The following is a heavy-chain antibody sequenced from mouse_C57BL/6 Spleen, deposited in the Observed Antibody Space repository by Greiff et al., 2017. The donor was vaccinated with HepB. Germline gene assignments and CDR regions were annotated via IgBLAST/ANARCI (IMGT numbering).Heavy chain of an antibody. CDR1: GYTFTDYY. Sequence: EVQGVESGPVLVKPGASVKMSCKASGYTFTDYYMNWVKQSHGKSLEWIGVINPYNGGTSYNQKFKGKATLTVDKSSSTAYMELNSLTSEDSAVYYCAREGGLPDYYAMDYWGEGTSVTVSS. J-gene: IGHJ4*01. D-gene: IGHD2-4*01. CDR3: AREGGLPDYYAMDY. CDR2: INPYNGGT. V-gene: IGHV1-19*01.